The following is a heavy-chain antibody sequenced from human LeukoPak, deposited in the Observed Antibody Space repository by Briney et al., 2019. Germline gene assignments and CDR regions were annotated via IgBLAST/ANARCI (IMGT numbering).Heavy chain of an antibody. J-gene: IGHJ4*02. CDR2: ISSSGSTI. Sequence: PGGPLRLSCAAPGFTFSDYYMSWIGQAPGKGREGVSSISSSGSTIYYADSVKGRFTISRDNSKYTLFLQMNSLRAEDTALYYCAKGYHYDSSGYYYLDYWGQGTLVTVSS. CDR3: AKGYHYDSSGYYYLDY. V-gene: IGHV3-11*01. D-gene: IGHD3-22*01. CDR1: GFTFSDYY.